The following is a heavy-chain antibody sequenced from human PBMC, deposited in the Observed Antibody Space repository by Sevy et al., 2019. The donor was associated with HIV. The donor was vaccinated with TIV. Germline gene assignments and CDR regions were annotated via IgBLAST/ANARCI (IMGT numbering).Heavy chain of an antibody. J-gene: IGHJ6*02. CDR3: AREGRITMVLGVIMRYYYYGMDV. Sequence: QSQTLSLTCAISGDSVSSNSAAWNWIRQSPSRGLEWLGRTYYRSKWYNDYAVSVKSRITINPDTSKNQFSLQLNSVTPEETAGYYFAREGRITMVLGVIMRYYYYGMDVWGQGTTVTVSS. D-gene: IGHD3-10*01. CDR2: TYYRSKWYN. CDR1: GDSVSSNSAA. V-gene: IGHV6-1*01.